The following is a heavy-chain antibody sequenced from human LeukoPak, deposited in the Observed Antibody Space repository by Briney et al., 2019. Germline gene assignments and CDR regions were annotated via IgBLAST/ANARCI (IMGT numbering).Heavy chain of an antibody. CDR2: ISYSSSYI. V-gene: IGHV3-21*01. Sequence: GGSLRLSCAASGFTFSNYSMNWVRQAPGKWLERVSSISYSSSYIYYADSVKGRFTISRDNAKNSLYLQMNSLRAEDTAVYYCARALYMDVWGKGTTVTVSS. J-gene: IGHJ6*03. CDR1: GFTFSNYS. CDR3: ARALYMDV.